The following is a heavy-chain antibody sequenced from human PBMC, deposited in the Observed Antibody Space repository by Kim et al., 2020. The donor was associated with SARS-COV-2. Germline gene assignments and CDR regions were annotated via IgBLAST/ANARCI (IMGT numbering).Heavy chain of an antibody. D-gene: IGHD6-13*01. J-gene: IGHJ3*02. V-gene: IGHV1-18*01. CDR3: AREGYSSSWTLPVDAFDI. CDR1: GYTFTSYG. Sequence: ASVKVSCKASGYTFTSYGISWVRQAPGQGLEWMGWISAYNGNTNYAQKLQGRVTRTTDTSTSTAYMELRSLRSDDTAVYYCAREGYSSSWTLPVDAFDIWGQGTMVTVSS. CDR2: ISAYNGNT.